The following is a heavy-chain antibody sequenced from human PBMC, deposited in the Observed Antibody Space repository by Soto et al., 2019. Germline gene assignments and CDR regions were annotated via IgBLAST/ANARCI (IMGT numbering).Heavy chain of an antibody. J-gene: IGHJ5*01. CDR2: IYDDGSSA. V-gene: IGHV3-74*01. Sequence: GGSLRLSCAVSGFTFSTSWMHWVRQAPGKGLVWVSRIYDDGSSATYADPVKGRFAISRDNAKNTLYLQMNSLRPEDTAVYYCARAYVAAFDFWGQGALVTVSS. D-gene: IGHD6-6*01. CDR1: GFTFSTSW. CDR3: ARAYVAAFDF.